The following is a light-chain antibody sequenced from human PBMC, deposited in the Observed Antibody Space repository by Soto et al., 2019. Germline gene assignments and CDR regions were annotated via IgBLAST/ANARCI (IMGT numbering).Light chain of an antibody. CDR2: GNS. CDR3: HSYDSSLSGIDV. Sequence: QSVLTQPPSVSGAPGQRVTISCTGSSSNIGAGYDVHWYQQLPGTAPKLLIYGNSTRPSGVPDRFSGSKSGSSASLAITGLQAEDEADYYCHSYDSSLSGIDVFGTGTKVTVL. CDR1: SSNIGAGYD. J-gene: IGLJ1*01. V-gene: IGLV1-40*01.